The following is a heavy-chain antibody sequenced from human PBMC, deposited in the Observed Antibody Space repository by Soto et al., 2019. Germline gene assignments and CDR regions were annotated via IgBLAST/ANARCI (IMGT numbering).Heavy chain of an antibody. CDR1: GGSVSSGSYY. Sequence: SETLSLTCTVSGGSVSSGSYYWSWIRQPPGKGLEWIGYIYYSGSTNYNPSLKSRVTISVDTSKNQFSLKLSSVTAADTAVYYWARGLVLDYYFDYWGQGTLVTVSS. D-gene: IGHD2-8*01. CDR3: ARGLVLDYYFDY. J-gene: IGHJ4*02. CDR2: IYYSGST. V-gene: IGHV4-61*01.